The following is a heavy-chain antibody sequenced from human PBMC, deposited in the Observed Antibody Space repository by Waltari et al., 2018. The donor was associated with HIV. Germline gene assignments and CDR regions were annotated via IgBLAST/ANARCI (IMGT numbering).Heavy chain of an antibody. CDR1: GASLHTYS. J-gene: IGHJ6*02. CDR3: ARVMSDSTWGSFRSSGPRGMDV. Sequence: QLKLQEWGPGLVSPSETLSVTCVISGASLHTYSWTWVRQSPRHRLEWIGDVFYSGNANYNPALKSRASISMDISRKHFSLNLTSVTAADTALYYCARVMSDSTWGSFRSSGPRGMDVWGGGKMVIVSS. CDR2: VFYSGNA. V-gene: IGHV4-59*01. D-gene: IGHD3-16*02.